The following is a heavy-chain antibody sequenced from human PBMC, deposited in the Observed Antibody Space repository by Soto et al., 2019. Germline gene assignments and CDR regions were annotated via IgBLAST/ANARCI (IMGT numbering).Heavy chain of an antibody. J-gene: IGHJ5*01. CDR2: VYYRGSI. CDR1: GDSISSPDHY. D-gene: IGHD3-16*01. Sequence: SETLSLTCTVSGDSISSPDHYWSWIRQPPGKGLEWIGYVYYRGSISYNPSLESRITLSVDTSKNPFSLKLTSVTAADSAVYFCARVTFTPNWFDSWGQGTLVTVSS. CDR3: ARVTFTPNWFDS. V-gene: IGHV4-30-4*01.